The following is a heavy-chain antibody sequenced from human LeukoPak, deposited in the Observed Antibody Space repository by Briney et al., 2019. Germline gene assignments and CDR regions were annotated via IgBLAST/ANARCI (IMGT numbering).Heavy chain of an antibody. V-gene: IGHV3-66*01. D-gene: IGHD3-22*01. CDR2: ICRSGST. Sequence: GGSLRLSCAVSGFTASSNYMSWVRQAPGKGLEWVSAICRSGSTLSTASVKGRFTTFWDTTENTLYLQMNSLRAEDTAVYYCARDIPDSSGYYYVGQFGYWGQGTLVTLS. J-gene: IGHJ4*02. CDR1: GFTASSNY. CDR3: ARDIPDSSGYYYVGQFGY.